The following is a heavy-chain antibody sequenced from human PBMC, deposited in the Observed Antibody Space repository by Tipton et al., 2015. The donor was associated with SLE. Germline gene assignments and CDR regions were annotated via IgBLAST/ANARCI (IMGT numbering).Heavy chain of an antibody. J-gene: IGHJ5*02. CDR2: INHSGST. D-gene: IGHD3-22*01. CDR1: GGSFSGYY. V-gene: IGHV4-34*01. Sequence: TLSLTCAVYGGSFSGYYWSWIRQPPGKGLEWIGEINHSGSTNYNPSLKSRVTISVDTSKNQFSLKLSSVTAADTAVYYCARAPIPNDSSGSCWFDPWGQGTMVTVSS. CDR3: ARAPIPNDSSGSCWFDP.